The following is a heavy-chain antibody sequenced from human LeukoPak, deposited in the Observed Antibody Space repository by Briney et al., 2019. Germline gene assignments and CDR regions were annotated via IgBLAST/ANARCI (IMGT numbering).Heavy chain of an antibody. J-gene: IGHJ4*02. Sequence: PGGSLRLFCAASGFTFSDYYMSWMRQAPGKGLECVSYISSSGSTIYYAESVKGRFTISRDNAKNSLYLQMNSLRAEDTAVYYCARDRHLSGYYYDSSGSVFDYWGQGTLVTVSS. CDR1: GFTFSDYY. CDR3: ARDRHLSGYYYDSSGSVFDY. D-gene: IGHD3-22*01. V-gene: IGHV3-11*01. CDR2: ISSSGSTI.